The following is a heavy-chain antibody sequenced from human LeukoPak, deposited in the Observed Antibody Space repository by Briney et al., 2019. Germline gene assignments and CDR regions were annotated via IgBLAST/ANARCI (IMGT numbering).Heavy chain of an antibody. V-gene: IGHV3-64*01. CDR1: GFTFSSYA. CDR2: ISSNGGST. D-gene: IGHD6-13*01. Sequence: GGSLRLSCAASGFTFSSYAMHWGRQAPGKGLEYVSAISSNGGSTYYANSVKGRFTISRDNSKNTLYLQMGSLRAEDMAVYYCAKSGIAAAALVDWGQGTLVTVSS. J-gene: IGHJ4*02. CDR3: AKSGIAAAALVD.